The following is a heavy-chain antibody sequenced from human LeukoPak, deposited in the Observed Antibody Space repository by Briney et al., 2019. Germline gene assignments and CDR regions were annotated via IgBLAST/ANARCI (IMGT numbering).Heavy chain of an antibody. D-gene: IGHD2-15*01. CDR2: ISWNSGST. CDR3: VRDVSLGFCSGGACSAHFDY. CDR1: GFTFDDYA. V-gene: IGHV3-9*03. J-gene: IGHJ4*02. Sequence: PGRSLRLSCAASGFTFDDYAMHWVRQAPGKGLEWVSGISWNSGSTVYVDSVKGRFTISRDNAKNSLYLQMYSLRPEDMALYYCVRDVSLGFCSGGACSAHFDYWGQGTLVIVPS.